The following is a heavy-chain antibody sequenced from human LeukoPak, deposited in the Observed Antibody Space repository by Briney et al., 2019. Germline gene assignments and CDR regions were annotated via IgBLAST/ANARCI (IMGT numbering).Heavy chain of an antibody. V-gene: IGHV4-38-2*02. Sequence: SETLSLTXTVSGYSVSSGYYWGWIRQPPGKGLEWIGSIYHSGSTYYNPSLKSRVTISVDTSKNQFSLKLSSVTAADTAVYYCARDADFWSGSSFDPWGQGTLVTVSS. CDR2: IYHSGST. CDR1: GYSVSSGYY. J-gene: IGHJ5*02. CDR3: ARDADFWSGSSFDP. D-gene: IGHD3-3*01.